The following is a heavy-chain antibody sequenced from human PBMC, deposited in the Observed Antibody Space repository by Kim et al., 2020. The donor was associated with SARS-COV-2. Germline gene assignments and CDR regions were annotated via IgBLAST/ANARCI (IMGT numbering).Heavy chain of an antibody. J-gene: IGHJ4*02. D-gene: IGHD5-12*01. V-gene: IGHV1-69*13. CDR1: GGTFSSYA. CDR2: ILPIFGTA. CDR3: AINLSGYHDY. Sequence: SVKVSCKASGGTFSSYAISWVRQAPGQGLEWMGGILPIFGTANYAQNFQDRVTITADESTSTAYMELSSLRSEDTAVYYCAINLSGYHDYWGQGTLVTVTS.